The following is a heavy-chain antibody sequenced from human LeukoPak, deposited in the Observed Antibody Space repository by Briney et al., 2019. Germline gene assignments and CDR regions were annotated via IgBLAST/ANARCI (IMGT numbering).Heavy chain of an antibody. J-gene: IGHJ6*02. V-gene: IGHV3-30-3*01. CDR2: ISYDGSNK. CDR3: ARAVVPAAIYYYGMDV. CDR1: GFTFSSYA. D-gene: IGHD2-2*01. Sequence: GGSLRLSCAASGFTFSSYAMHWVRQAPGKGLEWVAVISYDGSNKYYADSVKGRFTISRDNSKNTLYLQMNSLRAEDTAVYYCARAVVPAAIYYYGMDVWGQGTTVTVSS.